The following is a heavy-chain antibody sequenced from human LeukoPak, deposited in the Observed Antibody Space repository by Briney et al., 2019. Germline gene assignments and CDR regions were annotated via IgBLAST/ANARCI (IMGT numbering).Heavy chain of an antibody. CDR3: ASKGAGLCFNTGCQGAFGI. J-gene: IGHJ3*02. D-gene: IGHD2-2*01. V-gene: IGHV1-2*02. Sequence: ASVKVSCKASGYTFTGYYMHWVRQAPGQGLEWMGWINPNSGGTNYAQKFQGRVTMTRDTSISTAYLELSRLRSDDTAVYYCASKGAGLCFNTGCQGAFGIWGQGTMVTVSS. CDR2: INPNSGGT. CDR1: GYTFTGYY.